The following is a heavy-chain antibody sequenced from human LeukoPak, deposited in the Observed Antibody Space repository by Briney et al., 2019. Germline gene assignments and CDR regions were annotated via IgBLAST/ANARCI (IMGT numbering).Heavy chain of an antibody. CDR2: MNPNSGNT. V-gene: IGHV1-8*01. Sequence: ASVKVSCKASGYTFTSYDINWVRQATGQGLEWMGWMNPNSGNTGYAQKFQGRVTMTRNTSISTAYMELSSLRSEDTAVYYCATIQEGYDFWSGRFDYWGQGTLATASS. J-gene: IGHJ4*02. CDR3: ATIQEGYDFWSGRFDY. D-gene: IGHD3-3*01. CDR1: GYTFTSYD.